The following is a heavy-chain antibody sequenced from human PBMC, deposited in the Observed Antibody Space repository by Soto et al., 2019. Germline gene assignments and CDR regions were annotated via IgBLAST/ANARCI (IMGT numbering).Heavy chain of an antibody. CDR1: GFSFSSYA. V-gene: IGHV3-23*01. CDR2: MSASGFST. Sequence: GGSLRLSCAASGFSFSSYAMSWVRQAPGKGLEWVSGMSASGFSTYYADSVKGRFTISRDNSKNMLYLQMNSLRAEDTAVYYCVKDSVIVPDAMRRCGWFGPWGQGTLVTVSS. D-gene: IGHD2-2*01. CDR3: VKDSVIVPDAMRRCGWFGP. J-gene: IGHJ5*02.